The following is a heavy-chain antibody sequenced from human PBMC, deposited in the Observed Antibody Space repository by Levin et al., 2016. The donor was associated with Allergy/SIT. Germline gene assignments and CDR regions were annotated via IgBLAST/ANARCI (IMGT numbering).Heavy chain of an antibody. CDR2: IIPIFGTA. D-gene: IGHD3-10*01. J-gene: IGHJ6*02. CDR3: AREGTMVRGVGYYYGMDV. Sequence: SVKVSCKASGGTFSSYAISWVRQAPGQGLEWMGGIIPIFGTANYAQKFQGRVTITADESTSTAYMELSSLRSEDTAVYYCAREGTMVRGVGYYYGMDVWGQGTTVTVSS. V-gene: IGHV1-69*13. CDR1: GGTFSSYA.